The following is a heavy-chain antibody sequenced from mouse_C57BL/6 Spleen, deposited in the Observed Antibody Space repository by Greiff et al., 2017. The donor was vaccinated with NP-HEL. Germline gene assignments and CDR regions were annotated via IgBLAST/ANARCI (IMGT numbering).Heavy chain of an antibody. V-gene: IGHV5-17*01. D-gene: IGHD2-1*01. CDR3: ANGNYDYAMDY. Sequence: EVKLMESGGGLVKPGGSLKLSCAASGFTFSDYGMHWVRQAPEKGLEWVAYISSGSSTIYYADTVKGRFTISRDNAKNTLCLQMTSLRSEDTAMYYCANGNYDYAMDYWGQGTSVTVSS. CDR2: ISSGSSTI. CDR1: GFTFSDYG. J-gene: IGHJ4*01.